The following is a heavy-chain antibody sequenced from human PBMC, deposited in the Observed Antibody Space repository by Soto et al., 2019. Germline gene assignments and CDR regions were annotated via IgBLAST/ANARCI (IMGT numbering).Heavy chain of an antibody. V-gene: IGHV3-74*01. CDR1: GFTFSRYW. CDR2: ASPDGTST. J-gene: IGHJ5*02. CDR3: TRHGSGDYFLFDP. D-gene: IGHD3-10*01. Sequence: EVQLVESGGGLVQPGGSLRLSCAASGFTFSRYWMHWVRQAPGKGLEWVSRASPDGTSTSYADSVKGRFTISRDNAKNTLFMQMNSLRAEDTAVYYCTRHGSGDYFLFDPWGQGTLVTVS.